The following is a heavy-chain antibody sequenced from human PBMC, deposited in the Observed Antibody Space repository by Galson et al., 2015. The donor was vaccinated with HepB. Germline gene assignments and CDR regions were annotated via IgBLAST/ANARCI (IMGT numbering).Heavy chain of an antibody. J-gene: IGHJ4*02. Sequence: RLSCAASGLTFSSYAMSWVRQAPGKGLEWVSVISGSGGSTYYADSVKGRFTISRDNSKNTLYLQMNSLRAEDTAVYYCAKDHSSGYYYFDYWGQGTLVTVSS. V-gene: IGHV3-23*01. CDR1: GLTFSSYA. CDR3: AKDHSSGYYYFDY. D-gene: IGHD3-22*01. CDR2: ISGSGGST.